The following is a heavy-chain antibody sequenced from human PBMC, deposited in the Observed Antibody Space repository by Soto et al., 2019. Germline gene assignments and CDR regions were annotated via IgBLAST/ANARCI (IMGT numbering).Heavy chain of an antibody. CDR1: GFTFSSDW. CDR3: ARDRPGSQRYFDY. V-gene: IGHV3-74*01. Sequence: EVQLVESGGGIVQPGGSLRLSCAASGFTFSSDWMHWVRQAPGKGLVWVSRINTDGSSTSYADSVKGRFTISRDNAKNTLYLQMNSLRAEDTAVYYCARDRPGSQRYFDYWGQGILVTVSS. CDR2: INTDGSST. D-gene: IGHD3-10*01. J-gene: IGHJ4*02.